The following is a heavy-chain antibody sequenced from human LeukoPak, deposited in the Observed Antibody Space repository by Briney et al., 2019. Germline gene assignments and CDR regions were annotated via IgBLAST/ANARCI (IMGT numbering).Heavy chain of an antibody. CDR3: ARLHPLRRGHYYYYMDV. CDR1: SGSFSGYY. D-gene: IGHD4-17*01. Sequence: SETLSLTCAVYSGSFSGYYWSWIRQPPGKGLEWIGEINHSGSTNYNPSLKSRVTISVDTSKNQFSLKLSSVTAADTAVYYCARLHPLRRGHYYYYMDVWGKGTTVTVSS. V-gene: IGHV4-34*01. J-gene: IGHJ6*03. CDR2: INHSGST.